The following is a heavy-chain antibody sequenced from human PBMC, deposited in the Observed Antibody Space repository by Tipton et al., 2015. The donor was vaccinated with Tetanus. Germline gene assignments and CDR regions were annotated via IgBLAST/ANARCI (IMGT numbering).Heavy chain of an antibody. J-gene: IGHJ4*02. CDR1: GGSVRSGDYS. D-gene: IGHD5-24*01. Sequence: TLSLTCTVSGGSVRSGDYSWNWIRQPPGKGLEWLAYVSYSGRTNTNYSLKSRITISQDTSKNQFSLRLTSVTAADTAVYYCAGGVTDGYNRRFDYWGQGTLVAVS. CDR2: VSYSGRT. V-gene: IGHV4-61*08. CDR3: AGGVTDGYNRRFDY.